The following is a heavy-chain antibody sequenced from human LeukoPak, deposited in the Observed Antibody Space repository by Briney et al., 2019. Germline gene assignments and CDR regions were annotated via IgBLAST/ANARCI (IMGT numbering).Heavy chain of an antibody. CDR2: SDIDGSNT. V-gene: IGHV3-74*01. J-gene: IGHJ2*01. CDR1: GFTFSSYW. CDR3: TRDRDGYFDL. Sequence: PGGSLRLSCAAPGFTFSSYWMHWVRQVPGNGLVWVSFSDIDGSNTRYADSVKGRFTISRDNAKNTLYLQMNSLRAEDTAVYYCTRDRDGYFDLWGRGTLVTVSS.